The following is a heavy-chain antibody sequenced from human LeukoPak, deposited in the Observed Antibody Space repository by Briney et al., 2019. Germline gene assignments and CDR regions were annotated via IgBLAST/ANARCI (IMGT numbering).Heavy chain of an antibody. CDR2: INPNSGGT. V-gene: IGHV1-2*02. Sequence: ASVKVSCKASGYTLTGYYMHWVRQAPGQGLEWRGWINPNSGGTNYAQKFQGRVTMTRDTSISTAYMELSRLRSDDTAVYYCARHDILTSNFDYWGQGTLVTVSS. D-gene: IGHD3-9*01. J-gene: IGHJ4*02. CDR1: GYTLTGYY. CDR3: ARHDILTSNFDY.